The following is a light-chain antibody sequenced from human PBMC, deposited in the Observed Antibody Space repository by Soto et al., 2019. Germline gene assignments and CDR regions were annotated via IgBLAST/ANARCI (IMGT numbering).Light chain of an antibody. CDR1: QSVSSSY. Sequence: ENVLTQSPGTLSLSPGERATLSCRASQSVSSSYLAWYQQKPGQAPRLLIYGASSRATGIPDRFSGSGSGTDFTLTISRLEPEDFAVYYCQHPETFGQGTKLEIK. J-gene: IGKJ2*01. CDR3: QHPET. CDR2: GAS. V-gene: IGKV3-20*01.